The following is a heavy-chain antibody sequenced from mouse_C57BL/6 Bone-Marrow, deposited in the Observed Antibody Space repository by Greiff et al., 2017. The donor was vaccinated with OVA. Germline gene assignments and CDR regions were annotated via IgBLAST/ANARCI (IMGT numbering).Heavy chain of an antibody. Sequence: VQLQQSGAELVRPGSSVKLSCKASGYTFTSYWMDWVKQRPGQGLEWIGNIYPSDSETHYNQKFKDKATLTVDKSSSTAYMQLSSLTSEDSAVYYCARGALTDFDYWGQGTTLTGSS. V-gene: IGHV1-61*01. D-gene: IGHD4-1*01. J-gene: IGHJ2*01. CDR2: IYPSDSET. CDR3: ARGALTDFDY. CDR1: GYTFTSYW.